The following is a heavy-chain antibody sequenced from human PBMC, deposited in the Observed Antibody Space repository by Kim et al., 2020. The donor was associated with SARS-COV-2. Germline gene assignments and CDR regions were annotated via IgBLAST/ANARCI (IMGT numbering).Heavy chain of an antibody. J-gene: IGHJ4*02. CDR2: ISSSGGST. Sequence: GGSLRLSCAASGFTFSSHAMSWVRQAPGKGLEWVSVISSSGGSTYYADSVKGRFTISRDNSKNTLYLQMNSLRAEDTAVYYCAKRGPGSRDWRYSFDYWGQGTLVTVSS. CDR1: GFTFSSHA. V-gene: IGHV3-23*01. D-gene: IGHD6-19*01. CDR3: AKRGPGSRDWRYSFDY.